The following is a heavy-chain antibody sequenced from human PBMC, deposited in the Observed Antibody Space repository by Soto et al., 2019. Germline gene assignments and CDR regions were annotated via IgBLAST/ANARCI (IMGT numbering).Heavy chain of an antibody. CDR2: ISYDGSNK. D-gene: IGHD5-18*01. CDR1: GFTFSSYA. Sequence: QVQLVESGGGVVQPGRSLRLSCAASGFTFSSYAMHWVRQAPGKGLEWVAVISYDGSNKYYADSVKGRFPISRDNSKNALYLQMNSLRAEDTAVYYCARQSPLWDGAFDIWGQGTMVTVSS. V-gene: IGHV3-30-3*01. CDR3: ARQSPLWDGAFDI. J-gene: IGHJ3*02.